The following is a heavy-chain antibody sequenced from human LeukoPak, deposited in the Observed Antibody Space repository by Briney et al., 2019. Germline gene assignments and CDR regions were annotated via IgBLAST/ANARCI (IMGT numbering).Heavy chain of an antibody. V-gene: IGHV1-18*01. D-gene: IGHD3-10*01. J-gene: IGHJ4*02. CDR3: ARSGHRRYYYASGPDY. Sequence: GASVKVSCKTSGYTFTNYGITWVRQAPGQGLEWLGWISAYNGHTNYAQKFQGRVTMTTDTSTSTVYMELRSLRYDDTAVYYCARSGHRRYYYASGPDYWGKGTLVTVSS. CDR1: GYTFTNYG. CDR2: ISAYNGHT.